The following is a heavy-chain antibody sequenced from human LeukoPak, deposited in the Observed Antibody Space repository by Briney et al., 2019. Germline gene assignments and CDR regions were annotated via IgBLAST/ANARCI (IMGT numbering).Heavy chain of an antibody. CDR1: GYTLTSYA. CDR2: INAGNGNT. Sequence: ASVKVSCKASGYTLTSYAMHWVRQAPGQRLEWMGWINAGNGNTKYSQKFQGRVTITRDTSASTAYMELSSLRSEDTAVYYCARGGSIDISVIIGLNWFDPWGQGTLVTVSA. D-gene: IGHD3-3*01. J-gene: IGHJ5*02. V-gene: IGHV1-3*01. CDR3: ARGGSIDISVIIGLNWFDP.